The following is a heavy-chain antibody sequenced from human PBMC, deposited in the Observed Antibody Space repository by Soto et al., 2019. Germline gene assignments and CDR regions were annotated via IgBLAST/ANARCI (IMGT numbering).Heavy chain of an antibody. CDR3: AKARCSTSNCYVPDY. CDR2: TSHDGSNK. J-gene: IGHJ4*02. V-gene: IGHV3-30*18. D-gene: IGHD2-2*01. Sequence: PGGSLRLSCAASGFTFSSYGMHWVRQAPGKGLEWVAVTSHDGSNKFYADSVKGRFSISRDDSKNTLYLQMNSLRAEDTAVYYCAKARCSTSNCYVPDYWGQGAPVTVSS. CDR1: GFTFSSYG.